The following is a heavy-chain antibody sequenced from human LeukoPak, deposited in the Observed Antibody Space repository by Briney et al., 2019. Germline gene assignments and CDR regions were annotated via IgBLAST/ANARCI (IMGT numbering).Heavy chain of an antibody. CDR3: ARGYYGSGSHTFDP. J-gene: IGHJ5*02. Sequence: PSQTLSLTCTVSGGSISSGGYYWSWIRQHPGKGLEWIGYIYYSGSTYYNPSLKSRVTISVDTSKNQFSLKLSSVTAADTAVYYCARGYYGSGSHTFDPWGQGTLVTVSS. CDR2: IYYSGST. D-gene: IGHD3-10*01. V-gene: IGHV4-31*03. CDR1: GGSISSGGYY.